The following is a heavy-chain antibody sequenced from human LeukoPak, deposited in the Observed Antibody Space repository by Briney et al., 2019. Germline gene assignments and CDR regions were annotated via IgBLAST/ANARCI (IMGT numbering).Heavy chain of an antibody. CDR1: GYTFTSYD. D-gene: IGHD3-22*01. Sequence: ASVKVSCKASGYTFTSYDINWVRQATGQGLEWMGWMNPNSGNTGYAQKFQGRVTMTRNTSISTAYMELSSLRSKDTAVYYCASVSRYYYDSSAAYWGQGTLVTVSS. CDR2: MNPNSGNT. J-gene: IGHJ4*02. CDR3: ASVSRYYYDSSAAY. V-gene: IGHV1-8*01.